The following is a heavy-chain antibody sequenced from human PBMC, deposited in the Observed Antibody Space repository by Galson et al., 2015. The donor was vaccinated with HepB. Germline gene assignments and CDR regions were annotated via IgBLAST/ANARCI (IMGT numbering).Heavy chain of an antibody. CDR2: INAYSGDT. J-gene: IGHJ4*02. CDR3: ARDKGALDY. Sequence: SVKVSCKAYGYDFGNYAVTWVRQAPGQGLEWVAWINAYSGDTTSAQKLQGRVTVTTDPSTSTAYLHLTSLRSDDTAIYYCARDKGALDYWGQGTLVTVS. CDR1: GYDFGNYA. D-gene: IGHD3-16*01. V-gene: IGHV1-18*01.